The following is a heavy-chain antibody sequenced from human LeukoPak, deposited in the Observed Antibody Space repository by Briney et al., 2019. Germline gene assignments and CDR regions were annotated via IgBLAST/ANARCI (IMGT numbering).Heavy chain of an antibody. V-gene: IGHV3-30-3*01. CDR1: GFSFSSYA. CDR3: ARPRSASSIGGDALDI. Sequence: PGRSLRLSCAASGFSFSSYAMHWVRQAPGKGLEWVAVISYDGSNKYYADSVKGRFTISRDNSKNTLYLQMNSLRVEDTAVYYCARPRSASSIGGDALDIWGQGTMVTVSS. CDR2: ISYDGSNK. D-gene: IGHD2-2*01. J-gene: IGHJ3*02.